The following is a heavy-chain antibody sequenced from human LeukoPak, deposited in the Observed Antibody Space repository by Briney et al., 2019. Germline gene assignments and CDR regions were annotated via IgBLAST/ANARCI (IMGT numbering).Heavy chain of an antibody. CDR1: GYPFTSYY. J-gene: IGHJ6*02. CDR3: ARDWTATVPKPYYYYGMDV. Sequence: ASVKVSCKASGYPFTSYYINWVRQAPGQGLEWMGWISAYNGNTNYAQKLQGRVTMTTDTSTSTAYMELRSLRSDDTAVYYCARDWTATVPKPYYYYGMDVWGQGTTVTVSS. D-gene: IGHD4-17*01. CDR2: ISAYNGNT. V-gene: IGHV1-18*01.